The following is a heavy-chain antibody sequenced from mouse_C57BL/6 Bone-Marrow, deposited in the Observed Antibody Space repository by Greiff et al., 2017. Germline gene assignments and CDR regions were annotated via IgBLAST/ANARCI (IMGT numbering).Heavy chain of an antibody. V-gene: IGHV1-64*01. CDR1: GYTFTSYW. CDR3: AGVVAHYAMDY. CDR2: IHPNSGST. D-gene: IGHD1-1*01. J-gene: IGHJ4*01. Sequence: VQLQQSGAELVKPGASVKLSCKASGYTFTSYWMHWVKQRPGQGLEWIGMIHPNSGSTNYNEKFKSKATLTVDKSSSTAYMQLSSLTSEDSAVYYCAGVVAHYAMDYWGQGTSVTVSS.